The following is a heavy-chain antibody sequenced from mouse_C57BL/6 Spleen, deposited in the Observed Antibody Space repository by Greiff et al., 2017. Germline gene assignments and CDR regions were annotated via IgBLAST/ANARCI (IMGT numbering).Heavy chain of an antibody. V-gene: IGHV5-17*01. D-gene: IGHD1-1*01. CDR3: ARRHYGSSYVFYYAMDY. J-gene: IGHJ4*01. CDR2: ISSGSSTI. Sequence: EVKLMESGGGLVKPGGSLKLSCAASGFTFSDYGMHWVRQAPEKGLEWVAYISSGSSTIYYADTVKGRFTISRDNAKNTLFLQMTSLRSEDTAMYYCARRHYGSSYVFYYAMDYWGQGTSVTVSS. CDR1: GFTFSDYG.